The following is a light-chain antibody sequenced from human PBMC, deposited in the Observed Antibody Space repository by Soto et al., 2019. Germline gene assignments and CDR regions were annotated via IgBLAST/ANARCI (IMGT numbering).Light chain of an antibody. V-gene: IGLV4-69*01. Sequence: QLVLTQSPSASASLGASVKLTCTLSSGHSSYANAWHQQQPEKGPRYLMKLNSDGSHSKGAGLPYRFSGSSTGAERYLTLSGLQSEDEAGYYCQTGCTGILFGGGTKVTVL. J-gene: IGLJ2*01. CDR3: QTGCTGIL. CDR2: LNSDGSH. CDR1: SGHSSYA.